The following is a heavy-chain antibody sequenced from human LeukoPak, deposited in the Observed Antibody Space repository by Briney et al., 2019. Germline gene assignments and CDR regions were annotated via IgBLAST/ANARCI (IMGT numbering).Heavy chain of an antibody. CDR2: ISAYNGKT. CDR3: ARSGCGGDCYSQGAFDI. V-gene: IGHV1-18*01. J-gene: IGHJ3*02. CDR1: GYTFTNYG. D-gene: IGHD2-21*02. Sequence: VSVKVSCKASGYTFTNYGISWVRQAPGQGPEWMGWISAYNGKTNYAQKVQGRVTMTTDTSTSTAYMELRSLRSGDTAVYYCARSGCGGDCYSQGAFDIWGQGTMVTVSS.